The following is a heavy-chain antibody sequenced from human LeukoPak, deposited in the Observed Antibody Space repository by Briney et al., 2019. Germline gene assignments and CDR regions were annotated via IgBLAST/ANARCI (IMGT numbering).Heavy chain of an antibody. Sequence: SSETLSLTCTVSGGSISSYYWSWIRQPPGKGLDWIGYIYYSGSTNYNPSLKSRVTISVDTSKNQFSLKLSSVTAADTAVYYCAREALNAYDSSGYYAWGQGTLVTVSS. J-gene: IGHJ4*02. D-gene: IGHD3-22*01. CDR3: AREALNAYDSSGYYA. V-gene: IGHV4-59*01. CDR1: GGSISSYY. CDR2: IYYSGST.